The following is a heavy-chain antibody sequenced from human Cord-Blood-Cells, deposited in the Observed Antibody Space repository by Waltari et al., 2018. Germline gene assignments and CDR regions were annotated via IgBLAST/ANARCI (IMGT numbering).Heavy chain of an antibody. CDR3: ARGTAYYDILTGYTYYYYYMDV. CDR2: IFSNDEK. V-gene: IGHV2-26*01. CDR1: GFSLSNARMG. D-gene: IGHD3-9*01. Sequence: QVTLKESGPVLVKPTETLTLTCPVSGFSLSNARMGVSWIRQPPGKALEWLAHIFSNDEKSYSTSLKSRLTISKDTSKSQVVLTMTNMDPVDTATYYCARGTAYYDILTGYTYYYYYMDVWGKGTTVTVSS. J-gene: IGHJ6*03.